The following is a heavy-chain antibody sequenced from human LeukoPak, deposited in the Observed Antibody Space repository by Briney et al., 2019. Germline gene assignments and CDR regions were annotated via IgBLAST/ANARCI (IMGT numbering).Heavy chain of an antibody. Sequence: GGSLRLSCAASGFTFSSYGMHWVRQAPGKGLEWVAVISYDGSNKYYADSVKGRFTISRDNSKNTLYLQMNSLRAEDTAVYYCAKARSTVTRYYYYYYGMDVWGQGTTVTVSS. CDR3: AKARSTVTRYYYYYYGMDV. D-gene: IGHD4-17*01. J-gene: IGHJ6*02. CDR1: GFTFSSYG. V-gene: IGHV3-30*18. CDR2: ISYDGSNK.